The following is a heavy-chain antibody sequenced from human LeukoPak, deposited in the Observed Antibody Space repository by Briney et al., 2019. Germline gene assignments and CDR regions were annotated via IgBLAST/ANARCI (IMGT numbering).Heavy chain of an antibody. CDR2: IIPMFGTT. J-gene: IGHJ4*02. Sequence: ASVKVSCKASGDALSSDAVNWVRQAPGQGLEWMGGIIPMFGTTIFAPKFQGRLTVTTDASTSTGYMELTSLQSEDTAVYYCATLAYSGFGPRSDSDYWGQGTLVTVSS. CDR1: GDALSSDA. CDR3: ATLAYSGFGPRSDSDY. V-gene: IGHV1-69*05. D-gene: IGHD5-12*01.